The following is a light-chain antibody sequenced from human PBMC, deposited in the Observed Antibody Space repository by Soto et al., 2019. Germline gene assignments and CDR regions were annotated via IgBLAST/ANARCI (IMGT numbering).Light chain of an antibody. Sequence: QPVLTQSTSATASVGASVKLTCTLSSGHSSYAIAWHQQQPEKGPRYLMKLNSDGSHSKGDGIPDRFSGSSSGAERYLTISSLQSEDEADYYCQTWGTGIVVFGGGTKLTV. CDR3: QTWGTGIVV. CDR2: LNSDGSH. V-gene: IGLV4-69*01. CDR1: SGHSSYA. J-gene: IGLJ2*01.